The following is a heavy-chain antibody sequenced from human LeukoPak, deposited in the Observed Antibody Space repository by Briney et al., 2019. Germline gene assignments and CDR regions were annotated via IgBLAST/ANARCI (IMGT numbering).Heavy chain of an antibody. CDR3: ASIPPFYYDFWSGVQYYMDV. J-gene: IGHJ6*03. Sequence: GGSLRLSCAASGFTFSSYWMSWVRQAPGKGLEWVANIKQDGSEKYYVDSVKGRFTISRDNAKNSLYLQMNSLRAEDTAVYYCASIPPFYYDFWSGVQYYMDVWGKGTTVTVSS. V-gene: IGHV3-7*01. CDR2: IKQDGSEK. D-gene: IGHD3-3*01. CDR1: GFTFSSYW.